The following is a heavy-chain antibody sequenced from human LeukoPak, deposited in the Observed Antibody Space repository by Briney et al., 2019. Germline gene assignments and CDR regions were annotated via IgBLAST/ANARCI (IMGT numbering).Heavy chain of an antibody. CDR3: ARANWNYPSIDY. D-gene: IGHD1-7*01. Sequence: ASVKVSCKVSGYTLTELSMHWVRQAPGKGLEWMGRFDPEDGETIYAQKFQGRVTMTRDTSISTAYMELSRLRSDDTAVYYCARANWNYPSIDYWGQGTLVTVSS. V-gene: IGHV1-24*01. J-gene: IGHJ4*02. CDR2: FDPEDGET. CDR1: GYTLTELS.